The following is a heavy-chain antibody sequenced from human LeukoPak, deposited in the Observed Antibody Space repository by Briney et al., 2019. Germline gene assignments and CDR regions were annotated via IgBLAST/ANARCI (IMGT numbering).Heavy chain of an antibody. V-gene: IGHV3-33*01. Sequence: GGSLRLSCAASGFTFSNYGLHWVRQPPGKGLEWVTFIWYDGSNIYYADSVKGRFTISRDNANNTLYLHLNSPRAEDTAVYYCARDPSPSTTWFPFDSWGQGTLVTVSS. J-gene: IGHJ4*02. CDR1: GFTFSNYG. CDR2: IWYDGSNI. D-gene: IGHD2-2*01. CDR3: ARDPSPSTTWFPFDS.